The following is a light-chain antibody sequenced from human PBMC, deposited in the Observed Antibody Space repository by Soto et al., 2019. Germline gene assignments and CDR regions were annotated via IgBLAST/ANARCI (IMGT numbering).Light chain of an antibody. CDR2: DVS. J-gene: IGLJ2*01. V-gene: IGLV2-14*01. CDR3: SSYTSISTVV. Sequence: QSALTQPVSVSGSPGQSITISCTGTSSDVGGYNYVSWYQQHPGKAPKLIIYDVSNRPSGVSNRFSGSKSGNTASLTISGLQAEDEADYYCSSYTSISTVVFGGGTKVTVL. CDR1: SSDVGGYNY.